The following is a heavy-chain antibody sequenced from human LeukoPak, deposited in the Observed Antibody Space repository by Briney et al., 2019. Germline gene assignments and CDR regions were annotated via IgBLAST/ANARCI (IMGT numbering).Heavy chain of an antibody. Sequence: YWAWIRQPPGKGLEWVSYISSSGSTIYYADSVKGRFTISRDNAKNSLYLQMNSLRAEDTAVYYCARVLPYDSSGYYLGFDYWGQGTLVTVSS. CDR1: Y. J-gene: IGHJ4*02. CDR3: ARVLPYDSSGYYLGFDY. V-gene: IGHV3-11*01. CDR2: ISSSGSTI. D-gene: IGHD3-22*01.